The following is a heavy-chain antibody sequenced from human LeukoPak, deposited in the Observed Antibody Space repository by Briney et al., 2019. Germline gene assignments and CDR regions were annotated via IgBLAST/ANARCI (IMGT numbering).Heavy chain of an antibody. CDR3: ARERVWIPQHLAAAAYVYMDV. D-gene: IGHD6-13*01. CDR2: INHSGST. V-gene: IGHV4-34*01. Sequence: PSETLSLTCAVYGVSSSGYYWSWIRQPPGKGLEWIGQINHSGSTNYNPSLKSRVTISVDTSKNQFSLKLSSVTAADTAVYYCARERVWIPQHLAAAAYVYMDVWGKGTTVTVSS. J-gene: IGHJ6*03. CDR1: GVSSSGYY.